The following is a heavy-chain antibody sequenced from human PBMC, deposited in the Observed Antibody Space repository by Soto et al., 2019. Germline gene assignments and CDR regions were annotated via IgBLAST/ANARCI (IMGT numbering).Heavy chain of an antibody. D-gene: IGHD5-12*01. J-gene: IGHJ4*02. Sequence: ASVKVSCKVSGYTLTELSMHWVRQAPGKGLERKGGFDPEDGETIYAQKFQGRVNMTEDTSTDTAHMELSSLRSEDTAVYYCATDWAGSGYDYVWFYWGQGTLVTVSS. V-gene: IGHV1-24*01. CDR1: GYTLTELS. CDR2: FDPEDGET. CDR3: ATDWAGSGYDYVWFY.